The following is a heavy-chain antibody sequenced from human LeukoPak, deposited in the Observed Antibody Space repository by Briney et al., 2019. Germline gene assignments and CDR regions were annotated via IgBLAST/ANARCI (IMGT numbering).Heavy chain of an antibody. V-gene: IGHV3-30*18. CDR1: GFTFSSCG. CDR2: ISYDGNNK. CDR3: AKDRKAPAYSFDL. D-gene: IGHD1-26*01. J-gene: IGHJ2*01. Sequence: PGGSLRLSCAASGFTFSSCGMHWVRQAPGKGLEWVAVISYDGNNKYYADSVKGRFTISRDNSKNTLYLQMNSLRAEDTAVYYCAKDRKAPAYSFDLWGRGTLVTVSS.